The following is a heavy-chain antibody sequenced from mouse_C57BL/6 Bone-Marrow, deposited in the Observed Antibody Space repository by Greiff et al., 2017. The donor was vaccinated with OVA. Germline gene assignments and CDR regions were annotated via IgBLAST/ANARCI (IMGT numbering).Heavy chain of an antibody. CDR2: IHPNSGST. J-gene: IGHJ1*03. Sequence: QVQLQQPGAELVKPGASVKLSCKASGYTFTSYWMHWVKQRPGQGLEWIGMIHPNSGSTNYNEKFKSKATLTVDKSSSTAYMQLSSLTSEDSAVYYCAREVTDWYFDVWGTGTTVTVSS. CDR3: AREVTDWYFDV. V-gene: IGHV1-64*01. CDR1: GYTFTSYW. D-gene: IGHD2-2*01.